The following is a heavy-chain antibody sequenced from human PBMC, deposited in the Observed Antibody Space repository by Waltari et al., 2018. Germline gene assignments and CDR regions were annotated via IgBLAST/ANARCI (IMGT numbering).Heavy chain of an antibody. Sequence: QVQLQESGPGLVKPSETLSLTCSVSGYSISRGNYWGWIRQTPGKGLEWIGSIYHSGITYYNPSLKNRVTISVDTSKNQFSLKWTSVTAADTAVYFCARDRDYGFDYWGQGTLVTVSS. J-gene: IGHJ4*02. D-gene: IGHD4-17*01. CDR2: IYHSGIT. CDR3: ARDRDYGFDY. CDR1: GYSISRGNY. V-gene: IGHV4-38-2*02.